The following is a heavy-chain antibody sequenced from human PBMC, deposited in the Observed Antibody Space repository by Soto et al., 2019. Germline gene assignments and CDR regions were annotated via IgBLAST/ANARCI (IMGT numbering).Heavy chain of an antibody. CDR2: TYYSGIT. D-gene: IGHD5-12*01. Sequence: TLSLTCAVSGGSISSGDYSWSWIRQSPGKGLEWIGYTYYSGITYYNPSLKSRVTMSLDRSKNQLSLELTSVTAADTAVYYCATGQWLRFVRYFEDWGQGTQVTVSS. V-gene: IGHV4-30-2*06. CDR3: ATGQWLRFVRYFED. CDR1: GGSISSGDYS. J-gene: IGHJ4*02.